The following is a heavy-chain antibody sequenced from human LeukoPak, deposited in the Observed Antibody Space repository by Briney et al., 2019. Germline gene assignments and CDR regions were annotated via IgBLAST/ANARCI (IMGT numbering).Heavy chain of an antibody. D-gene: IGHD3-22*01. Sequence: GASVKVSCKASGYTFTSYGINWVRQATGQGLEWMGWMNPNSGNTGYAQKFQGRVTMTRQTSITTAYMELSSLRSEDTAVYYCARAGYYYDSSGYNVDFWGQGTLVTVSS. CDR1: GYTFTSYG. CDR2: MNPNSGNT. V-gene: IGHV1-8*02. CDR3: ARAGYYYDSSGYNVDF. J-gene: IGHJ4*02.